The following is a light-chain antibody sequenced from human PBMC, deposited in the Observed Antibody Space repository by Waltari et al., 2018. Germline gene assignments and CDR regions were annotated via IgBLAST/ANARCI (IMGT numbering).Light chain of an antibody. CDR3: CSYAGTTNWV. CDR2: EVH. CDR1: SDDVGGYNL. Sequence: QSALTQPTSVSGSPGQSITISCTGTSDDVGGYNLVSWYQQSSGKAPKLIIYEVHKRSSGGSNRFSASRSGNTASLTISGLQSEDEANYYCCSYAGTTNWVFGGGTKLTVL. J-gene: IGLJ3*02. V-gene: IGLV2-23*02.